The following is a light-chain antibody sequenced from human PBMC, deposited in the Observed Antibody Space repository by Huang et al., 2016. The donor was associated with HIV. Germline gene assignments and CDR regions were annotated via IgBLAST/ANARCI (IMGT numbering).Light chain of an antibody. J-gene: IGKJ1*01. V-gene: IGKV3-15*01. Sequence: EIVMTQSPATLSVSPGERATLSYRASQSFSSNLAWYQQKPGQAPRLLIYGASTRATGIPARFSGSGSGTEFTLTISSLQSEDFAVYYCQQYNNWPQTFGQGTKVEIK. CDR2: GAS. CDR3: QQYNNWPQT. CDR1: QSFSSN.